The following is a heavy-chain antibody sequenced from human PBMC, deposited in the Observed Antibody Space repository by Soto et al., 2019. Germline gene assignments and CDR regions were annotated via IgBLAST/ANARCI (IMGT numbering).Heavy chain of an antibody. J-gene: IGHJ6*02. CDR2: PIPILGTA. CDR1: GNTFSKYA. CDR3: ARDSHDYLWGRYRNGMDV. D-gene: IGHD3-16*02. V-gene: IGHV1-69*01. Sequence: QVQLVQSGAEAKKPGSSVKVSCKASGNTFSKYAISWVRQAPGQGLEWMGGPIPILGTAKYAQKLQGRVTITADESTRTAYMELSSVGFEDTAVYYCARDSHDYLWGRYRNGMDVWGQGTTVSVSS.